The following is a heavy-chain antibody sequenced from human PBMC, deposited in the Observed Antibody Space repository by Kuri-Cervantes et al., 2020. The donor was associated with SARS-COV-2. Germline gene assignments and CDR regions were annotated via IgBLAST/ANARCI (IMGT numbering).Heavy chain of an antibody. CDR1: GFTFGDYA. CDR3: TRGLTLHYYDATRAFDI. V-gene: IGHV3-49*03. Sequence: GESLKISCTASGFTFGDYAMSWFRQAPGKGLGWVGFIRSKAYGGTTEYAASVKGRFTISRDDSKSIAYLQMNSLKTEDTAVYYCTRGLTLHYYDATRAFDIWGQGTMVTVSS. CDR2: IRSKAYGGTT. D-gene: IGHD3-22*01. J-gene: IGHJ3*02.